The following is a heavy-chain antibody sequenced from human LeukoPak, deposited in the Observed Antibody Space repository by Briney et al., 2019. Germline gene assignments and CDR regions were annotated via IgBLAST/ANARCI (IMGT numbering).Heavy chain of an antibody. Sequence: ASVKVSCKASGYTFTGYYMHWVRQAPGQGLEWMGWINPNSGGTNYAQKFQGRVTMTRDTSISTAYMELSRLRSDDTAVYYCARVRVRVRGVIDWPGAATYDYWGQGTLVTVSS. V-gene: IGHV1-2*02. CDR1: GYTFTGYY. D-gene: IGHD3-10*01. J-gene: IGHJ4*02. CDR3: ARVRVRVRGVIDWPGAATYDY. CDR2: INPNSGGT.